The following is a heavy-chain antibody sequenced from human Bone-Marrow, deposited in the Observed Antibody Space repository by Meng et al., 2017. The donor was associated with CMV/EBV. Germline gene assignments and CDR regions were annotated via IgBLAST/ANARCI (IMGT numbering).Heavy chain of an antibody. D-gene: IGHD6-19*01. CDR2: INPNSGGT. CDR1: GYTFTGYY. J-gene: IGHJ4*02. CDR3: ARDTTSGWYKYFDD. Sequence: ASVKVSCKASGYTFTGYYMHWVRQAPGQGLEWMGWINPNSGGTNYAQKFQGRVTITADKSTSTAYMELSSLRSEDTAVYYCARDTTSGWYKYFDDWGQGTLVTVSS. V-gene: IGHV1-2*02.